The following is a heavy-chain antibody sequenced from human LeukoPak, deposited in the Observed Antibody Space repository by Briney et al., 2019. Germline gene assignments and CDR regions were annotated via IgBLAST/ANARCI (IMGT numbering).Heavy chain of an antibody. D-gene: IGHD1-1*01. V-gene: IGHV1-69*04. J-gene: IGHJ4*02. Sequence: GASVKVSCKASGGTFSSYAISWVRQAPGQGLEWMGRIIPILGIANYAQKFQGRVTITADKSTSTAYMELSSLRSDDTAAYYCASGGDNYMDYWGKGTLVTISS. CDR1: GGTFSSYA. CDR3: ASGGDNYMDY. CDR2: IIPILGIA.